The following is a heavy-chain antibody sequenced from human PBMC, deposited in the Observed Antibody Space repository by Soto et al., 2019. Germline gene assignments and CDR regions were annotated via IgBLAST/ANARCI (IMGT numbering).Heavy chain of an antibody. J-gene: IGHJ4*02. CDR2: IYYSGST. CDR1: GGSISSYY. Sequence: SETLSLTCTVSGGSISSYYWSWIRQPPGKGLEWIGYIYYSGSTNYNPSLKSRVTISVDTSKNQFSLKLSSVTAADTAVYYCASHITMVRGVSEYFDYWGQGTLVTVSS. CDR3: ASHITMVRGVSEYFDY. D-gene: IGHD3-10*01. V-gene: IGHV4-59*08.